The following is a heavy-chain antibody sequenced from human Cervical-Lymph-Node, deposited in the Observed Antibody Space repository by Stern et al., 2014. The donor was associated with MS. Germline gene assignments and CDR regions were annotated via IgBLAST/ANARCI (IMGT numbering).Heavy chain of an antibody. CDR2: SDWDGNV. J-gene: IGHJ4*02. Sequence: QVTLGESGPALVKPSQTLTLTCTFSGVSLRTSGMYVSWVRQSPGKALEWLALSDWDGNVSYTTSLKARLSISKVTSKNQVILTMTNMDPVDTGTYYCARINGGADGTGVDYWGQGTLVTVSS. D-gene: IGHD1/OR15-1a*01. CDR1: GVSLRTSGMY. CDR3: ARINGGADGTGVDY. V-gene: IGHV2-70*20.